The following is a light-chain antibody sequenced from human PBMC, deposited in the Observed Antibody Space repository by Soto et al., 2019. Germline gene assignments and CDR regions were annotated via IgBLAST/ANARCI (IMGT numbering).Light chain of an antibody. Sequence: QSVLTQPPSVSAAPGQQISIPCSGSSSNVGKNYVSWYQQLPGTAPKLLIYDNSQRPSGIPDRFSGSKSGTSATLGITGLLAGDEADYYCGTWDSSLSGVVLGGGTKLTVL. CDR2: DNS. CDR3: GTWDSSLSGVV. J-gene: IGLJ2*01. V-gene: IGLV1-51*01. CDR1: SSNVGKNY.